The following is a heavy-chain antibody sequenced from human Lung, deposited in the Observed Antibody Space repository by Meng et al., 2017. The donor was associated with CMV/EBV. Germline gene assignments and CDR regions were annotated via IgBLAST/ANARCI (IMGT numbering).Heavy chain of an antibody. V-gene: IGHV3-33*06. D-gene: IGHD1-1*01. CDR3: AKDLRGFNTGSNPGGYGMDV. J-gene: IGHJ6*02. Sequence: GGSXRLXCVASGFSFSNYGLNWVRQAPGKGLGWVAVIWYDGSDKYYIDSVKGRFTISRDNSKNTLHLQMNNLRAEDTAVYYCAKDLRGFNTGSNPGGYGMDVWXQGTTVTVSS. CDR1: GFSFSNYG. CDR2: IWYDGSDK.